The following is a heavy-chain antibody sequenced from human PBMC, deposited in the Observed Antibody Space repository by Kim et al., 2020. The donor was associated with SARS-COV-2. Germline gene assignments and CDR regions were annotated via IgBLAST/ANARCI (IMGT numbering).Heavy chain of an antibody. CDR2: INPSGDFT. CDR3: ARAWFQNFDF. Sequence: ASVKVSCKASGYTFTNYWVHWVRQAPGQGLEWMGMINPSGDFTRYAQNFQDRLTTTFDTSTSTVYMEMSSLTSDDTAVYWCARAWFQNFDFWGQGTVVTVSS. J-gene: IGHJ4*02. D-gene: IGHD3-10*01. CDR1: GYTFTNYW. V-gene: IGHV1-46*01.